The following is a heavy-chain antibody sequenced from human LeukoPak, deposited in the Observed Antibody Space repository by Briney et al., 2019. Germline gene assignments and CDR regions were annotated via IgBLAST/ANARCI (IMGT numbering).Heavy chain of an antibody. V-gene: IGHV4-61*01. D-gene: IGHD2/OR15-2a*01. CDR1: GASVTNGLYY. CDR3: ARRVYDYYYYMDV. Sequence: SETLSLTCTVSGASVTNGLYYWSWIRQTPGKGLEWIGYIDYRGNTKYNHSLQWRVFIFVDTSESQFSLRLSSVTAADTAVYYCARRVYDYYYYMDVWGSGTTVTVSS. CDR2: IDYRGNT. J-gene: IGHJ6*03.